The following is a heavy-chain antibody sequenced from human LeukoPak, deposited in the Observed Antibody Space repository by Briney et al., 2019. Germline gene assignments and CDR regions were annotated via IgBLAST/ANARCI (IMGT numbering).Heavy chain of an antibody. V-gene: IGHV4-34*01. D-gene: IGHD5-12*01. CDR2: INHSGST. J-gene: IGHJ4*02. CDR1: GGSFSGYY. CDR3: ARGGYDCGY. Sequence: SETLSLTCAVYGGSFSGYYWSWIRQPPGKGLEWIGEINHSGSTNYNPFLKSRVTISVDTSKNQFSLKLSSVTAADTAVYYCARGGYDCGYWGQGTLVTVSS.